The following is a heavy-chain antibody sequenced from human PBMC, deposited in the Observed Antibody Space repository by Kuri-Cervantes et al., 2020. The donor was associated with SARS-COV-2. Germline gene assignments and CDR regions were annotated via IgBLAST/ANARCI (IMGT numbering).Heavy chain of an antibody. CDR3: ARIVGGSSGYYFDP. V-gene: IGHV1-24*01. Sequence: ASVKVSCKVSGYTLIELSMHWVRQAPGKGLEWMGGFDPEDGETIYAQKFQGRVTMTEDTSTDTAYMELSSLRSEDTAVYYCARIVGGSSGYYFDPWGQGTLVTVSS. CDR2: FDPEDGET. J-gene: IGHJ5*02. CDR1: GYTLIELS. D-gene: IGHD3-22*01.